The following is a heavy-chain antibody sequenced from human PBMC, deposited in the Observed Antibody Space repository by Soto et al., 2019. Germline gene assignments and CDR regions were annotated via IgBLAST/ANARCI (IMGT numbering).Heavy chain of an antibody. CDR1: GGSISSYY. J-gene: IGHJ4*02. Sequence: QVQLQESGPGLVKPSETLSLTCTVSGGSISSYYWGWIRQPPGKVLEWTGYIYYSQYTNYNPALKSRFTSSVDPSKTHFSVRLRSVTAADMAVYYCAKQAQGPYGSASYFAYWGQGTLVTVSS. V-gene: IGHV4-59*08. CDR3: AKQAQGPYGSASYFAY. D-gene: IGHD3-10*01. CDR2: IYYSQYT.